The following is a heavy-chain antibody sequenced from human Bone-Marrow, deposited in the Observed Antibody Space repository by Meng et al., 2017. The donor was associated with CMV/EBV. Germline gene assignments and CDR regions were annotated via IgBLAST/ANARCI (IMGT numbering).Heavy chain of an antibody. D-gene: IGHD3-16*02. CDR3: ARGRGALSRNVWGSYRHFDY. J-gene: IGHJ4*02. CDR1: GDSVTSNTAA. Sequence: SQTLSLTCAISGDSVTSNTAAWNWIRQSPSRDLEWLGRRYYGSTWYNDYAVSVNSRITINPDTSKNQFYLQLNSVTPEDTAVYYCARGRGALSRNVWGSYRHFDYWGQGTLVTVSS. V-gene: IGHV6-1*01. CDR2: RYYGSTWYN.